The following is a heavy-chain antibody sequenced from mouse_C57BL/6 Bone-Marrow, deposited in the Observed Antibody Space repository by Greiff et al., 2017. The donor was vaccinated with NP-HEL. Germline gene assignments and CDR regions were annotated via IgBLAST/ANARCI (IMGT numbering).Heavy chain of an antibody. CDR2: INPNNGGT. D-gene: IGHD1-1*01. CDR1: GYTFTDYY. Sequence: EVQLHQSGPELVKPGASVKISCKASGYTFTDYYMNWVKQSHGKSLEWIGDINPNNGGTSYNQKFKGKATLTVDKSSSTAYMELRSLTSEDSAVYYCARGEITTVVDYWGQGTTLTVSS. J-gene: IGHJ2*01. V-gene: IGHV1-26*01. CDR3: ARGEITTVVDY.